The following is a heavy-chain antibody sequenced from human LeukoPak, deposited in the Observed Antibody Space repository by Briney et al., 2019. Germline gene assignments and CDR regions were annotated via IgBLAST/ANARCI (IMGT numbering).Heavy chain of an antibody. J-gene: IGHJ6*03. CDR3: AKDPRELLIHYYYYYMDV. CDR1: GFTFSSYA. D-gene: IGHD1-26*01. V-gene: IGHV3-23*01. CDR2: ISGSGGST. Sequence: QTGGSLRLSCAASGFTFSSYAMSWVRQAPGKGLEWVSAISGSGGSTYYADSVKGRFTISRDNSKNTLYLQMNSLRAEDTAVYYCAKDPRELLIHYYYYYMDVWGKGTTVTVSS.